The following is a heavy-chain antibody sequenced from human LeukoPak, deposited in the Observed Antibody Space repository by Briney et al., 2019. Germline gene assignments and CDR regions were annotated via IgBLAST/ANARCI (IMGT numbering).Heavy chain of an antibody. CDR3: ARGAVFDYFDY. CDR1: GGTFSSYA. D-gene: IGHD3-10*02. J-gene: IGHJ4*02. V-gene: IGHV1-69*05. CDR2: IIPIFGTA. Sequence: SVKVSCKASGGTFSSYAISWVRQAPGQGLEWMGRIIPIFGTANYAQKFQGRVTITTDESTSTAYMELRSLRSDDTAVYYCARGAVFDYFDYWGQGTLVTVSS.